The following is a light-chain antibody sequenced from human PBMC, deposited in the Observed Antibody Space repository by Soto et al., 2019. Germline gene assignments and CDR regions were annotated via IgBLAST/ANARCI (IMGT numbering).Light chain of an antibody. CDR1: QSISSY. CDR2: AAS. CDR3: QQSYSTPVT. J-gene: IGKJ2*01. Sequence: DIQMTQSPSSLSASVGDSVTITCRASQSISSYLNWYQQKPGKAPKLLIYAASSLQSGVPSRFSGSGSGTDFTLTISSLQPEDFATYYCQQSYSTPVTFGQGTQLELK. V-gene: IGKV1-39*01.